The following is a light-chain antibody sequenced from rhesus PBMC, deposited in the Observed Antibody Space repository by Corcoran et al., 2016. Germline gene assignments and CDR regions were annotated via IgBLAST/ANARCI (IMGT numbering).Light chain of an antibody. V-gene: IGKV2-78*01. J-gene: IGKJ4*01. Sequence: DIVMTQTPLSLPVTPGEPAPISCRSSHSLLDSDVYTHLHWYLQKPGQSPQLLIYSGSNRAAGVPDRFSGRGSGTEVTLTVSSLGPECIGVYSCQQDYSWPLTFGGGAKVELK. CDR2: SGS. CDR1: HSLLDSDVYTH. CDR3: QQDYSWPLT.